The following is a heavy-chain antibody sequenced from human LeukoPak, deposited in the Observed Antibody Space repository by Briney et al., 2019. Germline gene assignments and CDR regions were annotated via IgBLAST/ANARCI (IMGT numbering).Heavy chain of an antibody. CDR2: ISGSDGST. D-gene: IGHD2-15*01. CDR1: GFTFSNYA. CDR3: AKGRGYCTGGSCYSDY. J-gene: IGHJ4*02. Sequence: DPGGSLRLSCIASGFTFSNYAMSWVRQAPGKGLEWVSTISGSDGSTYYADSVKGRFTISRDNSKNTLYLQMNSLRVEDTAIYYCAKGRGYCTGGSCYSDYWGQGTLVTVSS. V-gene: IGHV3-23*01.